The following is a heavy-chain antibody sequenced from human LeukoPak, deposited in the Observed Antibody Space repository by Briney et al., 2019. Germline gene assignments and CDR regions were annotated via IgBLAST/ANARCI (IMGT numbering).Heavy chain of an antibody. CDR1: GGSFSGYY. CDR2: INHSGST. Sequence: TSETLSLTCAVYGGSFSGYYWSWIRQPPGKGLEWIGEINHSGSTNYNPSLKSRVTISVDTSKNQFSLKLSSVTAADTAVYYCARPGRGTYYYDSSGFWYWGQGTLVTVSS. V-gene: IGHV4-34*01. CDR3: ARPGRGTYYYDSSGFWY. D-gene: IGHD3-22*01. J-gene: IGHJ4*02.